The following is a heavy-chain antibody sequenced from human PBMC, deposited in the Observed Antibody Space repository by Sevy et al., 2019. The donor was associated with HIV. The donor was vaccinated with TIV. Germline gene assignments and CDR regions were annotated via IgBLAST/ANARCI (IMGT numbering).Heavy chain of an antibody. CDR2: ISYHGRDK. J-gene: IGHJ6*02. Sequence: GGSLRLSCVVSGITFSTSGMHWVRQAPGKGLEWVAVISYHGRDKFYADSVKGLSTIFRDNAKNILYLQMISLRAENTAVYYCAKGFTGYNGMDVWGQGTMVTVSS. CDR1: GITFSTSG. V-gene: IGHV3-30*18. CDR3: AKGFTGYNGMDV. D-gene: IGHD3-9*01.